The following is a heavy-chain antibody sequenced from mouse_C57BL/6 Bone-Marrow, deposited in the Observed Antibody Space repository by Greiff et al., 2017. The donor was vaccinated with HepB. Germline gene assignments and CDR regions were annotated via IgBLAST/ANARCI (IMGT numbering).Heavy chain of an antibody. V-gene: IGHV1-15*01. D-gene: IGHD3-2*02. CDR2: IDPETGGT. CDR1: GYTFTDYE. J-gene: IGHJ3*01. Sequence: VQLQQSGAELVRPGASVTLSCKASGYTFTDYEMHWVKQTPVHGLEWIGAIDPETGGTAYNQKFKGKAILTADKSSSTAYMELRSLTSEDSAVYYCTRWGAQATFAYWGQGTLVTVSA. CDR3: TRWGAQATFAY.